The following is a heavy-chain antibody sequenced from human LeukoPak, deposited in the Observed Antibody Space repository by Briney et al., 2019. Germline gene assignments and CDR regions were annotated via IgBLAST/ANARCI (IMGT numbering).Heavy chain of an antibody. CDR3: ASDRQQLVMD. CDR2: IYYSGST. V-gene: IGHV4-39*07. D-gene: IGHD6-13*01. J-gene: IGHJ4*02. CDR1: GGSISSSSYY. Sequence: SETLSLTCTVSGGSISSSSYYWGWIRQPPGKGLEWIGSIYYSGSTYYNPSLKSRVTISVDTSKNQFSLKLSSVTAADTAVYYCASDRQQLVMDWGQGTLVTVSS.